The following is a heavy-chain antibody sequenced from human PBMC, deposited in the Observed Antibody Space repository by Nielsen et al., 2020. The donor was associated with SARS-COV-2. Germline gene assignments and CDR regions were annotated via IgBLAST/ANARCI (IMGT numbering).Heavy chain of an antibody. Sequence: GESLKISCAASGFTFSDYYMSWIRQAPGKGLEWVSYISSSSSYTNYADSVKGRFTISRDNAKNSLYLQMNSLRAEDTAVYYCARVGYYDSSGYGINWFDPWGQGTLVTVSS. CDR3: ARVGYYDSSGYGINWFDP. D-gene: IGHD3-22*01. V-gene: IGHV3-11*05. J-gene: IGHJ5*02. CDR1: GFTFSDYY. CDR2: ISSSSSYT.